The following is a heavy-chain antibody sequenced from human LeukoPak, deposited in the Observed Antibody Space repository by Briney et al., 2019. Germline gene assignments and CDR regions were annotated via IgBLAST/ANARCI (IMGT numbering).Heavy chain of an antibody. CDR2: IIPILGIA. V-gene: IGHV1-69*04. CDR3: ARVLRYSSSWTEEFDY. CDR1: GGTFSSYA. J-gene: IGHJ4*02. D-gene: IGHD6-13*01. Sequence: GASVKVSCKASGGTFSSYAISWMRQAPGQGLEWMGRIIPILGIANYAQKFQGRVTITADKSTSTAYMELSSLRSEDTAVYYCARVLRYSSSWTEEFDYWGQGTLVTVSS.